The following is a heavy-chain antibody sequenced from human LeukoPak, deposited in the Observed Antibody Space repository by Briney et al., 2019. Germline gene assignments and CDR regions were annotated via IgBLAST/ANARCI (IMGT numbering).Heavy chain of an antibody. CDR2: ISGSGGRT. CDR1: GFTFSSYA. V-gene: IGHV3-23*01. J-gene: IGHJ4*02. Sequence: PGGSLRLSCAASGFTFSSYAMSWVRQAPGKGLEWVSAISGSGGRTYYADSVKGRFTISRDNSKNTLYLQMNSLRAEDTAVYYCARDIDPTGLVPAAMPGYWGQGTLVTVSS. CDR3: ARDIDPTGLVPAAMPGY. D-gene: IGHD2-2*01.